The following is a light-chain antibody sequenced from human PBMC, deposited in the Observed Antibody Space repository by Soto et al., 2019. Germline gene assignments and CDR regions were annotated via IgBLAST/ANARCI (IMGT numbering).Light chain of an antibody. V-gene: IGLV1-47*01. CDR3: ATWDDSLSGVV. J-gene: IGLJ2*01. Sequence: QAVVTQPPSASGTPGQRVSISCSGSSSNLGNNDVYWYQQFPGATPKLLIYRDWLRPSGVPDRFSGSKSGTSASLAISGLRSEDEADYYCATWDDSLSGVVFGGGTKLTVL. CDR1: SSNLGNND. CDR2: RDW.